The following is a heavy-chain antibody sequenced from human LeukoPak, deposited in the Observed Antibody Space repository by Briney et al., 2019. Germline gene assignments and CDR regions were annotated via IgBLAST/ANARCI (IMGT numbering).Heavy chain of an antibody. D-gene: IGHD3/OR15-3a*01. CDR3: AKEGGTRGTFDV. CDR1: GFTLSDSY. J-gene: IGHJ3*01. V-gene: IGHV3-11*05. Sequence: GGSLRLSRGGSGFTLSDSYMSWIGQAPGKGLEWVSYILMRTNYTNNAASVKGRLTNPRDNAKHSLYLQMNSLRAEDTALYYCAKEGGTRGTFDVWGQGTMVTVSS. CDR2: ILMRTNYT.